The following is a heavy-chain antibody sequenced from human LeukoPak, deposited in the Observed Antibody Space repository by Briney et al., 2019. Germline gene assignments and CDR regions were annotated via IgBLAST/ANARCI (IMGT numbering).Heavy chain of an antibody. CDR3: ARVRPAGSRPRYYYYYGMDV. V-gene: IGHV4-34*01. J-gene: IGHJ6*02. Sequence: SETLSLTCAVYGGSFSGYYWSWIRHPPGKGLEWIGEINHSGSTNYNPSLKSRVTISVDTSKNQFSLKLSSVTAADTAVYYCARVRPAGSRPRYYYYYGMDVWGQGTTVTVSS. CDR2: INHSGST. D-gene: IGHD6-19*01. CDR1: GGSFSGYY.